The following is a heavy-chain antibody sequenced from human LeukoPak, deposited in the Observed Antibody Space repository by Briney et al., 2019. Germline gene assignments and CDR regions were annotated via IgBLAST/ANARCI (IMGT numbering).Heavy chain of an antibody. CDR1: GFTFRSYW. Sequence: GGSLRLSCAASGFTFRSYWMSWVRQAPGKGLEWVANIKQDGSEKYYVDSVKGRFTISRDNAKNSLYLQMNSLRAEDTAVYYCARKWVFDYWGQGTLVTVSS. D-gene: IGHD2-8*01. J-gene: IGHJ4*02. V-gene: IGHV3-7*01. CDR3: ARKWVFDY. CDR2: IKQDGSEK.